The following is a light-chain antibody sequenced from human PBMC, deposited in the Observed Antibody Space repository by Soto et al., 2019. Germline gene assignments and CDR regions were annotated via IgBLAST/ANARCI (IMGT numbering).Light chain of an antibody. CDR2: DAS. J-gene: IGKJ1*01. V-gene: IGKV1-5*01. Sequence: DIQMTQSPSTLSASVGDRVTITCRASQSISSWLAWYQQKPGKAPKLLIYDASSLESGVPSRFSGSGSGTEFTLTISSLQPDAFATYYCQQYNSYSTFGQGTKVEI. CDR1: QSISSW. CDR3: QQYNSYST.